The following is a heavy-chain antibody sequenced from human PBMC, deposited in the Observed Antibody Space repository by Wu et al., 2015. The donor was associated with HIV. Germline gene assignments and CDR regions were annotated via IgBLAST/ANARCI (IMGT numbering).Heavy chain of an antibody. CDR1: GDIFSKYA. D-gene: IGHD3-10*01. CDR2: VTPMFGTT. J-gene: IGHJ5*02. Sequence: QVQLLQSGAEVKKPGSSVKVSCKASGDIFSKYAINWVRQAPGQGLEWMGGVTPMFGTTNYAQKFQGRVTITSDVYTSTAYMEMSSLRSEDTAIYYCARELEDPAIMVRAGFDPWGQGTLVTVSS. CDR3: ARELEDPAIMVRAGFDP. V-gene: IGHV1-69*05.